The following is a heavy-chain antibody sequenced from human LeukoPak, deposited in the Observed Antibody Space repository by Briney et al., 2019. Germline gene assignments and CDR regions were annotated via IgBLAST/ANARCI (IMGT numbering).Heavy chain of an antibody. CDR2: IYHSGST. Sequence: PSEPLSLTCAVSGGSISSGGYSWSWIRQPPGKGLEWIGYIYHSGSTYYNPSLKSRVTISVDRSKNQFSLKLSSVTAADTAVYYCARATGINWFDPWGQGTLVTVSS. CDR3: ARATGINWFDP. V-gene: IGHV4-30-2*01. CDR1: GGSISSGGYS. D-gene: IGHD1-1*01. J-gene: IGHJ5*02.